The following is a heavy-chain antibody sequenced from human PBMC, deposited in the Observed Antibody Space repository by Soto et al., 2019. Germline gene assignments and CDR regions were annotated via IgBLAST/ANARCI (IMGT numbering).Heavy chain of an antibody. CDR3: ARSGAGAFRGVIIWSYYYGMDV. Sequence: SETLSLTCAVYGGSFSGYYWSWIRQPPGKGLEWIGEINHSGSTNYNPSLKSRVTISVDTSKNQFSLKLSSVTAADTAVYYCARSGAGAFRGVIIWSYYYGMDVWGQGTTVTVSS. D-gene: IGHD3-10*01. J-gene: IGHJ6*02. CDR2: INHSGST. CDR1: GGSFSGYY. V-gene: IGHV4-34*01.